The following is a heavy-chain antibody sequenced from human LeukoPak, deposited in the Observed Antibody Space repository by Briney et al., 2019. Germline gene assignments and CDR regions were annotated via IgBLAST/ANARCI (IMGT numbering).Heavy chain of an antibody. V-gene: IGHV4-59*08. Sequence: SETLSLTCTVSGGSISTYYWSWIRQPPGRGLEWIGYIYFTGSTNYNPSLQSRVTISVDTSKNQFFLKLTSVTAADTAVYYCARHCASGTCAFDIWGQGTMVTVSS. D-gene: IGHD6-13*01. J-gene: IGHJ3*02. CDR2: IYFTGST. CDR1: GGSISTYY. CDR3: ARHCASGTCAFDI.